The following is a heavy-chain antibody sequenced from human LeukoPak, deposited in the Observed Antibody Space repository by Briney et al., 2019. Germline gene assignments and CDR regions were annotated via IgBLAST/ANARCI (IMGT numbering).Heavy chain of an antibody. V-gene: IGHV1-69*13. Sequence: ASVKVSCKASGGTFSSYAISWVRQAPGQGLEWMGGIIPIFGTANYAQKFQGRVTITADESTSTAYMELSSLRSEDTAVYYCATLSYSYGHQGSYWGQGTLVTVSS. D-gene: IGHD5-18*01. J-gene: IGHJ4*02. CDR1: GGTFSSYA. CDR3: ATLSYSYGHQGSY. CDR2: IIPIFGTA.